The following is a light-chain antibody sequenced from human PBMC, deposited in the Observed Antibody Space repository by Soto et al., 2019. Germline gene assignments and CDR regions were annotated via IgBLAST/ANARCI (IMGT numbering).Light chain of an antibody. V-gene: IGKV4-1*01. Sequence: DIVMTQSPDSLAVSLGERATINCKSSQSVLYSSNDKNYLAWYQQKPGQPPRLLIYWASTRESGVPDRVTGGGSGTDFTLTISSLQAEDVAVYHCQQYYSSPFTFGPGTKVDIK. CDR3: QQYYSSPFT. J-gene: IGKJ3*01. CDR2: WAS. CDR1: QSVLYSSNDKNY.